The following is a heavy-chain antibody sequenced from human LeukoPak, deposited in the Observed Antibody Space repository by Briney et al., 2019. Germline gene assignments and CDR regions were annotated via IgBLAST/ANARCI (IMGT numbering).Heavy chain of an antibody. CDR3: ARAWSSLGDRLDY. D-gene: IGHD3-16*01. J-gene: IGHJ4*02. CDR1: GYSFTSYW. V-gene: IGHV5-51*01. CDR2: IYPGDSDT. Sequence: GESLKISCKGSGYSFTSYWIGWVRQMPGKGLEWMGIIYPGDSDTRYSPSFQDQVTISADKSISTAYLQWSSLKASDTAMYYCARAWSSLGDRLDYWGQGTLVTVSS.